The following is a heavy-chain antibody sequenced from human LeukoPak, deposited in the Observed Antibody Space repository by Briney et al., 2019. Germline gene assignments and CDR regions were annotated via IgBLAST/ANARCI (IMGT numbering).Heavy chain of an antibody. CDR2: IYTVGNT. V-gene: IGHV3-53*01. CDR3: AKGSSRHIVATITVHPDY. Sequence: GGSLRLSCAASGFTVSSNYMSWVRQAPGRGLEWVSVIYTVGNTYYAESVKGRFTISRDNSKNTLYLQMNSLRAEDTAVYYCAKGSSRHIVATITVHPDYWGQGTLVTVSS. D-gene: IGHD5-12*01. CDR1: GFTVSSNY. J-gene: IGHJ4*02.